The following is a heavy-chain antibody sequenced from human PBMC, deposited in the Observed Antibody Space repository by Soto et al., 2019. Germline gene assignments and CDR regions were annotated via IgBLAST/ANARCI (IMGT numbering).Heavy chain of an antibody. CDR2: IIHSGRA. Sequence: QVQLHQWGAGLLRPSETLSLTCAVYGGSFSGYYWTWIRQPPGKGLEWIGEIIHSGRAYHNPSLKSRVTISVDTSKNQLSLSLTSVTAADTAVYYCARGTSAARLGYWGQGTLVTVSS. D-gene: IGHD6-6*01. J-gene: IGHJ4*02. CDR1: GGSFSGYY. CDR3: ARGTSAARLGY. V-gene: IGHV4-34*01.